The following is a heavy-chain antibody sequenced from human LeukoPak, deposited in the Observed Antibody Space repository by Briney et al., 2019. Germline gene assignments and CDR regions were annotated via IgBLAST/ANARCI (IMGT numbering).Heavy chain of an antibody. D-gene: IGHD2-8*01. V-gene: IGHV3-74*01. J-gene: IGHJ3*02. CDR2: INSDGGST. Sequence: QPGGSLRLSCAASGFTLSSYWMHCVRQAPGKGLGWVSGINSDGGSTRYAGSVKGRFIITRDNAKNMLYLQMNSLRAEDTAVYYCASMNGHAFDIWGQGTRVTVPS. CDR1: GFTLSSYW. CDR3: ASMNGHAFDI.